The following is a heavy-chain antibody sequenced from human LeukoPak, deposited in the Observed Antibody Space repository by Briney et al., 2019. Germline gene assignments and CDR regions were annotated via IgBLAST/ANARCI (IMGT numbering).Heavy chain of an antibody. V-gene: IGHV4-39*01. J-gene: IGHJ4*02. CDR3: ARRDDSSGYHKIFDY. CDR1: GGSISSYY. Sequence: SETLSLTCTVSGGSISSYYWGWIRQPPGKGLEWIGNIYYGENTYYNPSLKSRVTISIDTSKNQFYLKLSSLTAADTAVYYCARRDDSSGYHKIFDYWGPGTLVTVSS. CDR2: IYYGENT. D-gene: IGHD3-22*01.